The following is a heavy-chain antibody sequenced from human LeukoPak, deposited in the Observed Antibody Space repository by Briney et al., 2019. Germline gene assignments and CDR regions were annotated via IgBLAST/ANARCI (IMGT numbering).Heavy chain of an antibody. D-gene: IGHD5-18*01. V-gene: IGHV4-39*01. CDR1: GGSISSSSAY. CDR3: VSPRGFSYGYFDY. CDR2: IYYSKNK. Sequence: KPSETLSVTCTVPGGSISSSSAYWGWIRQPPGNGLEWIGSIYYSKNKYYNPSLKSRVTISADTSKNQFSLTLGSVSATDTAVYYCVSPRGFSYGYFDYWGQGTLVTVSS. J-gene: IGHJ4*02.